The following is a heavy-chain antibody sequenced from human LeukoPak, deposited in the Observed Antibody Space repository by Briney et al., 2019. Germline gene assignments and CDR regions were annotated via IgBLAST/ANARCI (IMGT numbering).Heavy chain of an antibody. CDR1: GFTFSSYW. CDR2: ISTGGSTT. D-gene: IGHD4-23*01. CDR3: ARVPNGGNYIGDY. V-gene: IGHV3-74*01. J-gene: IGHJ4*02. Sequence: GGSLRLSCAVSGFTFSSYWLHGVRQAPGKGLVWVSRISTGGSTTSYADSVKGRFTISRDNAKNTLYLQMNSLRAEDTAVYYCARVPNGGNYIGDYWGQGTLVTVSS.